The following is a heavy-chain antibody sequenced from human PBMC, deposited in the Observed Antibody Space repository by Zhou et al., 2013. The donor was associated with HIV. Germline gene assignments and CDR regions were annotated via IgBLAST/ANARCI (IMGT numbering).Heavy chain of an antibody. Sequence: QVQLQESGPGLVKPSETLSLTCTVSGGSISSHYCSWIRQPPGQGLEWIGYMYYSGSTSYNPSLKSRVTISVDTSKNQFSLKLSSVTAADTAVYYCATMDSGSQRARAFXIWGQGTMVTVST. D-gene: IGHD1-26*01. CDR3: ATMDSGSQRARAFXI. J-gene: IGHJ3*02. CDR2: MYYSGST. V-gene: IGHV4-59*11. CDR1: GGSISSHY.